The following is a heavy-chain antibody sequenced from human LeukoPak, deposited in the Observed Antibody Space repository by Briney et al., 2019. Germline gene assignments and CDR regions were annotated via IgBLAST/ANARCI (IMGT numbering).Heavy chain of an antibody. Sequence: GGSLRLSCAASGFTFSSYTMNWVRQAPGEGLEWVSSITGSGSDIYYADSVKGRFTISRDNAKNSLYLQMNSLRAEDTAVYYCARDVYGGYANDYWGQGTLVTVSS. D-gene: IGHD4-17*01. CDR2: ITGSGSDI. V-gene: IGHV3-21*01. CDR1: GFTFSSYT. CDR3: ARDVYGGYANDY. J-gene: IGHJ4*02.